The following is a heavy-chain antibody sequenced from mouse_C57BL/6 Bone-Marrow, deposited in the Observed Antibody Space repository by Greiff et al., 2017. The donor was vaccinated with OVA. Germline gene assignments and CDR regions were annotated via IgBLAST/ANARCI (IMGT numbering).Heavy chain of an antibody. CDR2: IDPSDSET. CDR3: ARSGVYDGYFDV. D-gene: IGHD2-12*01. CDR1: GYTLTSYW. V-gene: IGHV1-52*01. Sequence: QVHVKQPGAELVRPGSSVKLSCKASGYTLTSYWMHWVKQRPIQGLEWIGNIDPSDSETHYNQKFKDKATLTVDKSSSTAYMQLSSLTSEDSAVYYCARSGVYDGYFDVWGTGTTVTVSS. J-gene: IGHJ1*03.